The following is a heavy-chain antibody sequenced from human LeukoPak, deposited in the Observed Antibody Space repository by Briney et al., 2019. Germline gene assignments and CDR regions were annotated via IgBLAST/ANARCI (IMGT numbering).Heavy chain of an antibody. D-gene: IGHD6-19*01. CDR1: GFTFSSYA. V-gene: IGHV3-23*01. CDR3: ARGQWLVTSSFDS. J-gene: IGHJ4*02. Sequence: PGGSLTLSCAASGFTFSSYAMNWVRQPPGEGLEWVSAVSGSGGNTYYTDSVKDRFTISRDNSKNILFLQMSSLTAEDTALYYCARGQWLVTSSFDSWGQGTLVTVSS. CDR2: VSGSGGNT.